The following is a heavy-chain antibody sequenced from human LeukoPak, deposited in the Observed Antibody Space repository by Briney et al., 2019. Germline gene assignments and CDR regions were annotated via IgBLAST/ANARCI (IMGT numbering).Heavy chain of an antibody. V-gene: IGHV3-53*04. Sequence: EGSLRLSCAASGFTVSSNYMSWVRQAPGKGLEWVSVIYSGGSTYYADSVKGRFTISRHNSKNTLYLQMNSLRAEDTAAYYCARDRRYYYYGMDVWGQGTTVTVSS. J-gene: IGHJ6*02. CDR2: IYSGGST. CDR1: GFTVSSNY. CDR3: ARDRRYYYYGMDV.